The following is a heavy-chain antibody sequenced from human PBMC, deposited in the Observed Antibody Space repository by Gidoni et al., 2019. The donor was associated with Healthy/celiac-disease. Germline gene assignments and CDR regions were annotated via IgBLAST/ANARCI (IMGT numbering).Heavy chain of an antibody. CDR2: INHSGST. V-gene: IGHV4-34*01. Sequence: QVQLQQWGAGLLKPSETLSLTCAVYGGSFSGYYWSWIRQPPGKGLEWIGEINHSGSTNYNPSLKSRVTISVDTSKNQFSLKLSSVTAADTAVYYCAGRFRYSSSTWFDPWGQGTLVTVSS. J-gene: IGHJ5*02. D-gene: IGHD6-6*01. CDR3: AGRFRYSSSTWFDP. CDR1: GGSFSGYY.